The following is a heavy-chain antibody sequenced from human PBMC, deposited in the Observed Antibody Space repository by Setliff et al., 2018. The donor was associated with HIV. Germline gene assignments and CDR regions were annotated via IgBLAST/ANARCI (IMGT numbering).Heavy chain of an antibody. CDR2: ISYSGST. Sequence: SETLSLTCNVSGDSLSNSYYFWGWIRQPPGKGLGWIGSISYSGSTYYNPSLKSRVTMSVDTSKNQFSLKLSTVTAADTAVYYCSRHRQGLTGSTPGYYMDVLCKGTTVTVSS. J-gene: IGHJ6*03. D-gene: IGHD1-7*01. CDR3: SRHRQGLTGSTPGYYMDV. V-gene: IGHV4-39*01. CDR1: GDSLSNSYYF.